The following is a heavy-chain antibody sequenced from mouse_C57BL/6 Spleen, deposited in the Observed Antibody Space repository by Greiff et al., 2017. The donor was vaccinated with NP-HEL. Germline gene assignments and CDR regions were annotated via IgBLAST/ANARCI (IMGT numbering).Heavy chain of an antibody. Sequence: VQLKESGPGLVAPSQSLSITCTVSGFSLTSYGVHWVRQPPGKGLEWLVVIWSDGSTTYNSALKSRLSISKDNSKSQVFLKMNSLQTDDTAMDYCARHRQDPPAYYAMDYWGQGTSVTVSS. V-gene: IGHV2-6-1*01. J-gene: IGHJ4*01. CDR3: ARHRQDPPAYYAMDY. D-gene: IGHD3-2*01. CDR2: IWSDGST. CDR1: GFSLTSYG.